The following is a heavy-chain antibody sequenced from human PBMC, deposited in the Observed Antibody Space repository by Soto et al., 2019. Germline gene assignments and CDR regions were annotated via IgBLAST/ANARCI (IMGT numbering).Heavy chain of an antibody. CDR3: ARGSSSAEFDY. V-gene: IGHV4-31*03. Sequence: QVQLQESGPGLVKPSQTLSLTGTVSGGSISSGGYYWSWIRQHPGKGLEWIGYIYYSGSTYYNPSLKSRVTISVDTSKNQVSLKLSSVTAADTAVYYCARGSSSAEFDYWGQGTLVTVSS. CDR2: IYYSGST. J-gene: IGHJ4*02. CDR1: GGSISSGGYY. D-gene: IGHD6-25*01.